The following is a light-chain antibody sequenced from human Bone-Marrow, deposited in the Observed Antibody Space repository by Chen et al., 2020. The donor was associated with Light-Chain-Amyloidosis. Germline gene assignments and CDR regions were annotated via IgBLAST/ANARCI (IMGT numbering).Light chain of an antibody. CDR1: DLPTKE. V-gene: IGLV3-25*03. CDR2: RDT. J-gene: IGLJ2*01. CDR3: QSADSSGTYEVI. Sequence: SYELTQPPSVSVAPGQTARITCSGDDLPTKEAYWYQQKPGQAPVLVIARDTERRSGISERFSGPSSGTTATLTISGVQAEDEADYHCQSADSSGTYEVIFGGGTKLTVL.